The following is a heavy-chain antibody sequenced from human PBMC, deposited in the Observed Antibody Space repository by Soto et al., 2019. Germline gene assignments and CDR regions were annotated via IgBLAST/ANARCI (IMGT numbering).Heavy chain of an antibody. D-gene: IGHD6-25*01. CDR1: GVSISSYF. Sequence: SETLSLTCSVSGVSISSYFWSWIRQAPGRGLEWIGYTYHRGSTNYSPSLKSRVAITLDTSENQFSLKVNSVTAADTAVYYCARIGGYHGPLDYWGQGTPVTVS. V-gene: IGHV4-59*01. J-gene: IGHJ4*02. CDR2: TYHRGST. CDR3: ARIGGYHGPLDY.